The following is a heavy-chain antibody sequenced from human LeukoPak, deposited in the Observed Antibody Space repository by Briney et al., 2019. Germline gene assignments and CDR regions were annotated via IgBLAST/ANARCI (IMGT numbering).Heavy chain of an antibody. CDR3: ARDRISQWLTPLGY. CDR2: ISSSSSYI. CDR1: GFTFSSYS. Sequence: GGSLRLSCAASGFTFSSYSMNWVRQAPGKGLEWVSSISSSSSYIYYADSVKGRFTISRDKAKNSLYLQMNSLRAEDTAVYYCARDRISQWLTPLGYWGQGTLVTVSS. V-gene: IGHV3-21*01. D-gene: IGHD6-19*01. J-gene: IGHJ4*02.